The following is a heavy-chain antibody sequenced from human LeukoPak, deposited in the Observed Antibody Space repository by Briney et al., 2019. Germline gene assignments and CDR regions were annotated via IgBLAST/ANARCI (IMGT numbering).Heavy chain of an antibody. CDR1: GFTFSDYY. CDR3: ARDLFQAWFDY. J-gene: IGHJ4*02. CDR2: ISSSGSTI. Sequence: GGSLRLSCAASGFTFSDYYMSWIRQAPGKGLEWVSYISSSGSTIYYADSVKGRFTISRDNANNSLYLQMNSLRAEDTAVYYCARDLFQAWFDYWGQGTLVTVSS. V-gene: IGHV3-11*01.